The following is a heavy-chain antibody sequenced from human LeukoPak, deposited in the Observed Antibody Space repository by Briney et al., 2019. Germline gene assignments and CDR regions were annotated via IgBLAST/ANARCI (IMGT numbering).Heavy chain of an antibody. CDR2: IRSKAYGGTT. CDR1: GFTSGDYA. CDR3: TRDSSYYYGSGSRSDY. V-gene: IGHV3-49*03. Sequence: GRSLRLSCTASGFTSGDYAMSWFRQAPGKGLEWVGFIRSKAYGGTTEYAASVKGRFTISRDDSKSIAYLQMNSLKTEDTAVYYCTRDSSYYYGSGSRSDYWGQGTLVTVSS. J-gene: IGHJ4*02. D-gene: IGHD3-10*01.